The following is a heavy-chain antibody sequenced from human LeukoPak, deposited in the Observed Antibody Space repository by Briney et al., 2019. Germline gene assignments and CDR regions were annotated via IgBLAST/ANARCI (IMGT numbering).Heavy chain of an antibody. D-gene: IGHD6-19*01. Sequence: SETLSLTCTVSGDPINSYSWSWIRQPPGKGLEWIGYIYYSGSTNYNPSLKSRVTISVDTSKNQYSLKLNSVTAADTAVYYCARAHGGGGGWTQNKSLIFWFDPWGQGTLVTVSS. V-gene: IGHV4-59*01. CDR1: GDPINSYS. J-gene: IGHJ5*02. CDR3: ARAHGGGGGWTQNKSLIFWFDP. CDR2: IYYSGST.